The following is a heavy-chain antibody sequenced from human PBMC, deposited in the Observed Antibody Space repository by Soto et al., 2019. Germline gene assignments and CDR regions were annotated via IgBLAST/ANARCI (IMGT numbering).Heavy chain of an antibody. CDR2: IKQDGSEK. J-gene: IGHJ3*02. V-gene: IGHV3-7*03. Sequence: PXGSLRLSCVASGITLSDFWMSWVRQAPGKGLEWVAKIKQDGSEKLYVGSVKGRFAVSRDNAKNSLYLQMNSLTAEDTAVYYCARDFTDDAFDMWGQGTMVTVSS. CDR3: ARDFTDDAFDM. CDR1: GITLSDFW.